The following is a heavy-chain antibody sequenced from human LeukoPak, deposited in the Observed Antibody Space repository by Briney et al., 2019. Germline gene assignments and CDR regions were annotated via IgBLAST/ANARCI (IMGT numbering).Heavy chain of an antibody. Sequence: GGSLRLSCAASGFTFTSYEMNWVRQAPGKGLEWVSYISSSGSTIYYADSVKGRFTISRDNAKNSLYLQMISLRAEDTAVYYCTRDPANDYWGQGTLVTVCS. V-gene: IGHV3-48*03. J-gene: IGHJ4*02. CDR2: ISSSGSTI. CDR1: GFTFTSYE. CDR3: TRDPANDY.